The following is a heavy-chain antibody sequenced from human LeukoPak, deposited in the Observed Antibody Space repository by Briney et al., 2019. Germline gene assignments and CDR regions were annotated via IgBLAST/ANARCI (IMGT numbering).Heavy chain of an antibody. CDR2: IYYSGST. CDR1: GGSISSGDYY. D-gene: IGHD3-9*01. V-gene: IGHV4-30-4*01. J-gene: IGHJ5*02. Sequence: SETLSLTCTVSGGSISSGDYYWSWIRQPPGKGLEWIGYIYYSGSTYYNPSLKSRVTISVDTSKNQFSLKLSSVTAADTAVYYCARRYFDWLLVTEPRSGWFDPWGQGTLVTVSS. CDR3: ARRYFDWLLVTEPRSGWFDP.